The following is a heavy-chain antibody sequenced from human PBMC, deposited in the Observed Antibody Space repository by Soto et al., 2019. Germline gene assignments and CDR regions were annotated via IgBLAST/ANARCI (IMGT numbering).Heavy chain of an antibody. CDR2: IYYSGST. J-gene: IGHJ3*02. CDR1: GGSISSGGYY. D-gene: IGHD5-12*01. CDR3: ARVIDIVATGGDAFDI. V-gene: IGHV4-31*03. Sequence: QVQLQESGPGLVKPSQTLSLTCTVSGGSISSGGYYWSWIRQHPGKGLEWVGYIYYSGSTYYNPSLKSRVTISVDTSKNLFSLKLSSVTAADTAVYYWARVIDIVATGGDAFDIWGEGTMVTVSS.